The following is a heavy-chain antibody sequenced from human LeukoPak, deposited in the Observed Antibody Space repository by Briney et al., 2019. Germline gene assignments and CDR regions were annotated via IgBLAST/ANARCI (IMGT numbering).Heavy chain of an antibody. J-gene: IGHJ4*02. Sequence: PGGSLRLSCAASGFTFSSYGMHWVRQAPGKGLEWVAVIWYDGSNKYYADSVKGRFTISRDNSKNTLYLQMNSLRAEDTAVYYCAREWDDSSGYPYDYWGQGTLVTVSS. CDR3: AREWDDSSGYPYDY. CDR1: GFTFSSYG. D-gene: IGHD3-22*01. CDR2: IWYDGSNK. V-gene: IGHV3-33*01.